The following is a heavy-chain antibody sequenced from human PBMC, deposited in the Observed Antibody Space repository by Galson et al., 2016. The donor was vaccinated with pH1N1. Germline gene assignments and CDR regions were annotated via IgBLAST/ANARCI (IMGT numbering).Heavy chain of an antibody. CDR2: ISAASTRT. CDR3: AKGGRVGTEGYYYALDV. CDR1: GFTFSSCA. Sequence: SLRLSCAASGFTFSSCAMSWVRQASGKGPEWVSAISAASTRTYYPDSVKGRFIISRDNSKNTLYLQMNSLRAEDTAEYYCAKGGRVGTEGYYYALDVWGQGTTVIVSS. D-gene: IGHD1/OR15-1a*01. J-gene: IGHJ6*02. V-gene: IGHV3-23*01.